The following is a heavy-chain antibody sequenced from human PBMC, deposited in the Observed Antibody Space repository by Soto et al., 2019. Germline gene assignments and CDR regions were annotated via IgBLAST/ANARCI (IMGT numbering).Heavy chain of an antibody. V-gene: IGHV4-4*02. CDR1: GASISSSNW. J-gene: IGHJ6*04. CDR2: IYHSGST. Sequence: AETLSLTCAVSGASISSSNWWGWVRQPPGKGLEWIGEIYHSGSTNYNPSLKSRVTISVDKSKNQFSLKLSSVTAADTAVYYCASVRGGYYYAMDVWGKGTTVT. D-gene: IGHD3-10*02. CDR3: ASVRGGYYYAMDV.